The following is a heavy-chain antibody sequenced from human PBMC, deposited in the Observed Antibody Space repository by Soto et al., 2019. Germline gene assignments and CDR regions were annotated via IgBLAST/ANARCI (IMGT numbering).Heavy chain of an antibody. Sequence: SLRLSCAASGFTFSSYAMHWVRQAPGKGLEWVAVISYDGSNKYYADSVKGRFTISRDNSKNTLYLQMNSLRAEDTAVYYCARAVSSGWYFWFDPWGQGTLVTVSS. J-gene: IGHJ5*02. D-gene: IGHD6-19*01. CDR1: GFTFSSYA. V-gene: IGHV3-30-3*01. CDR3: ARAVSSGWYFWFDP. CDR2: ISYDGSNK.